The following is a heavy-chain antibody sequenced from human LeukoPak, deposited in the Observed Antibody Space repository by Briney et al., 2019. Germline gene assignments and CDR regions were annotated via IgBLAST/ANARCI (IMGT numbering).Heavy chain of an antibody. CDR2: INPSGGST. D-gene: IGHD6-13*01. CDR3: ARDRSAAAAGRSWYFDL. V-gene: IGHV1-46*01. CDR1: GYTFTSYY. J-gene: IGHJ2*01. Sequence: ASVKVSCKASGYTFTSYYMHWVRQAPGQGLDWMGIINPSGGSTIYAHKFQGRVTMTRDMSTSTVYMELNSLRSEDTAMYYCARDRSAAAAGRSWYFDLWGRGTLITVSS.